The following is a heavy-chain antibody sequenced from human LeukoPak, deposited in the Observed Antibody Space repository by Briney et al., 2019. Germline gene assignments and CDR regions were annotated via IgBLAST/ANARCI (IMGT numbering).Heavy chain of an antibody. J-gene: IGHJ4*02. D-gene: IGHD2-2*02. CDR1: EFTFSSYD. CDR3: ASYCSSTSCYTFDY. Sequence: GGSLRLSCAASEFTFSSYDMHWVRQAPGKGLEWVAIISYDGNVKYYADPVKGRFTISRDNAKNSLNLQMNSLRAEDSAVYYCASYCSSTSCYTFDYWGQGTLVTVSS. V-gene: IGHV3-30*03. CDR2: ISYDGNVK.